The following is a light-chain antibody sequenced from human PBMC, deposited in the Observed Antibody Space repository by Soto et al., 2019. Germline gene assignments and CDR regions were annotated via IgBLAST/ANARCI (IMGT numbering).Light chain of an antibody. CDR2: KAS. CDR1: QSVSSW. V-gene: IGKV1-5*03. J-gene: IGKJ1*01. CDR3: QQYASFSGT. Sequence: DIQMTQSPSTLSASVGDRVTITCRASQSVSSWVAWYHLKPGKAPKLLIYKASTLETGVPSRFSGSGSRTEFTLTISSLQPDDFATYYCQQYASFSGTFGQGTKVDIK.